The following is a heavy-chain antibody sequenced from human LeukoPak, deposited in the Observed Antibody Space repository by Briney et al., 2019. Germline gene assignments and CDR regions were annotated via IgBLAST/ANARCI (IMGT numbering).Heavy chain of an antibody. CDR3: ASLPDRYCSSTSCLGP. D-gene: IGHD2-2*01. V-gene: IGHV4-59*01. Sequence: PSETLSLTCTVSAGSISSYYWSWIRQPPGKGLEWIGYIYYSGSTNYNPSLKSRVTISVDTSKNQFSLKLSSVTAADTAVYYCASLPDRYCSSTSCLGPWGQGTLVTVSS. J-gene: IGHJ5*02. CDR2: IYYSGST. CDR1: AGSISSYY.